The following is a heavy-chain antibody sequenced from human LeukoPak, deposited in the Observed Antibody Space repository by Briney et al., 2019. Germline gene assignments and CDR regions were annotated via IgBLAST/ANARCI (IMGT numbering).Heavy chain of an antibody. CDR3: ANDLGIAAAGYYYYYMDV. V-gene: IGHV3-23*01. D-gene: IGHD6-13*01. CDR2: ISGSGGST. J-gene: IGHJ6*03. CDR1: GFTFSSYA. Sequence: GSLLLSCAASGFTFSSYAMSWVRQAPGKGLEWVSAISGSGGSTYYADSVKGRFTISRDNSKNTLYLQMNSLRAEDTAVYYCANDLGIAAAGYYYYYMDVWGKGTTVTVSS.